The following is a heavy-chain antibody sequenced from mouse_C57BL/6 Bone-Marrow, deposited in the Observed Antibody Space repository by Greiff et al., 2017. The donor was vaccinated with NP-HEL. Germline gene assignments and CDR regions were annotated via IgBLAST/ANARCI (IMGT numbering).Heavy chain of an antibody. Sequence: EVMLVESGGGLVQSGRSLRLSCATSGFTFSDFYMEWVRQAPGKGLEWIAASRNKANDYTTEYSASVKGRFIVSRDTSKSILYLQMNDLRGEDTAIYYCARDAPGSDWYFDVWGTGTTVTVSS. V-gene: IGHV7-1*01. CDR1: GFTFSDFY. CDR3: ARDAPGSDWYFDV. J-gene: IGHJ1*03. D-gene: IGHD1-1*01. CDR2: SRNKANDYTT.